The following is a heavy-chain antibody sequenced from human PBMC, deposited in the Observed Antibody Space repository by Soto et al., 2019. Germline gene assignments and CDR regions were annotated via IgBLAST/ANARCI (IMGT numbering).Heavy chain of an antibody. V-gene: IGHV1-69*06. D-gene: IGHD3-10*01. Sequence: ASVKVSCKASGGTFSSYAISWVRQAPGQGLEWMGGIIPIFGTANYAQKFQGRVTITADKSTSTAYMELSSLRSEDTAVYYCARDPPASGSYYNAAWGQGTLVTVSS. J-gene: IGHJ5*02. CDR1: GGTFSSYA. CDR3: ARDPPASGSYYNAA. CDR2: IIPIFGTA.